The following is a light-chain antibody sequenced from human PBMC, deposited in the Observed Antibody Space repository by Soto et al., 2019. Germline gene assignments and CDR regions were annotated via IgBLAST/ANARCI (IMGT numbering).Light chain of an antibody. Sequence: DIQMTQSPSSLSASVGDRVTITCRASQGISNYLAWYQQKPGKVPKLLICAASTLQSGVPSRFSGSGSGTEFTLTISSLQPEDVATYYCQKYNSALFTFGPGTKVDIK. CDR2: AAS. V-gene: IGKV1-27*01. J-gene: IGKJ3*01. CDR3: QKYNSALFT. CDR1: QGISNY.